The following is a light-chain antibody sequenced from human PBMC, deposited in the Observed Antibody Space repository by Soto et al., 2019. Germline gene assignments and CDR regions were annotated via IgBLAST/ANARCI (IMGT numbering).Light chain of an antibody. V-gene: IGLV1-40*01. J-gene: IGLJ3*02. CDR3: QSYDDSLSGWV. Sequence: QLVLTQPPSVSGAPGQRVTISCTGSNSNIGAGRDVHWYQQLPGTAPKLLIYANTNRPSGVPDRFSGSKSGISASLAITGLQAEDEADYYCQSYDDSLSGWVFGGGTQLTVL. CDR2: ANT. CDR1: NSNIGAGRD.